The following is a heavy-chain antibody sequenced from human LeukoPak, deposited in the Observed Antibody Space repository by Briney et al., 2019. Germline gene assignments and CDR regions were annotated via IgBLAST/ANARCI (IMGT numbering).Heavy chain of an antibody. Sequence: ASVKVSCKASGYTFTSYYMHWVRQAPGQGLEWMGIINPSGGSTSYAQKFQGRVTMTRDMSTSTVYMELSSLRSEDTAVYYCARSRIVATILEGNCSDPWGQGTLVTVSS. V-gene: IGHV1-46*01. CDR1: GYTFTSYY. CDR3: ARSRIVATILEGNCSDP. D-gene: IGHD5-12*01. CDR2: INPSGGST. J-gene: IGHJ5*02.